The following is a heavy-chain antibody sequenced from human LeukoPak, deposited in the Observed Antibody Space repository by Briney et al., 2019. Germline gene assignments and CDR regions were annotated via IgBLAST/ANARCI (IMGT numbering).Heavy chain of an antibody. CDR2: ISYSGST. V-gene: IGHV4-59*01. J-gene: IGHJ2*01. Sequence: SETLSLTCTVSGDSISRYYWSWIRQTPEKGLEWIAYISYSGSTNYNPTLKSRVTISVDTSKAQFSLKMNSVTAADTAVYYCARLQRITMAGPDYWYFDLWGRGTLVTVSS. CDR1: GDSISRYY. CDR3: ARLQRITMAGPDYWYFDL. D-gene: IGHD3-10*01.